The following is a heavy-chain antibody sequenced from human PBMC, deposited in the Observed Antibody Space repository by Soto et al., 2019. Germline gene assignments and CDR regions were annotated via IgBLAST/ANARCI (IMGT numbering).Heavy chain of an antibody. CDR3: ARDLYSSNVFDY. D-gene: IGHD6-13*01. V-gene: IGHV3-33*01. CDR2: IWYDGSNK. J-gene: IGHJ4*02. Sequence: QVQLVESGGGVVQPGRSLRLSCAASGFTFSSYGMHWVRQAPGKGLEWVAVIWYDGSNKYYADSVKGRFTISRDNSKNTLYLQMNSLRAEDTAVYYYARDLYSSNVFDYWGQGTLVTVSS. CDR1: GFTFSSYG.